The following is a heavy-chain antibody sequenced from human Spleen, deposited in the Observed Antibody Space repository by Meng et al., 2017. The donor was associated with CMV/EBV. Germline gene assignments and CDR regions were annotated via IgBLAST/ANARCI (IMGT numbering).Heavy chain of an antibody. CDR2: INPNSGGT. J-gene: IGHJ5*02. Sequence: KASGYTFTGYYMHGGRQAPGQGLEWMGWINPNSGGTNYAQKFQGRVTMTRDTSISTAYMELSRLRSDDTAVYYCARLPRRGGNWFDPWGQGTLVTVSS. V-gene: IGHV1-2*02. CDR3: ARLPRRGGNWFDP. D-gene: IGHD3-16*01. CDR1: GYTFTGYY.